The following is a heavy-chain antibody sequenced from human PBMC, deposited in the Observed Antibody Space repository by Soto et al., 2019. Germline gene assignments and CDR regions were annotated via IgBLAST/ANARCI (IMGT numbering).Heavy chain of an antibody. D-gene: IGHD3-10*01. CDR2: INHSGST. CDR1: GGSFSGYY. V-gene: IGHV4-34*01. J-gene: IGHJ4*02. Sequence: QVQLQQWGAGLLKPSETLSLTCAVYGGSFSGYYWSWIRQPPGKGLEWIGEINHSGSTNYNPSLKSRVTIXXDXSXIQFSLKLSSVTAADTAVYYCARVLRYYGSGSYPDYWGQGTLVTVSS. CDR3: ARVLRYYGSGSYPDY.